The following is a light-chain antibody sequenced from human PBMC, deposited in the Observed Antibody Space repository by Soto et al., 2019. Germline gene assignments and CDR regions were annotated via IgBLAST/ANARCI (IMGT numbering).Light chain of an antibody. CDR1: QGIRRW. Sequence: DIQMTQSPSSVSASVGDRVTITCRASQGIRRWLDWYQQKPGKAPKLLIYAASSLQSGVPSRFSGSGSGTDFTLTVSSLQPEDFATYFCQQADSFPLTFGGGNKVEIK. CDR2: AAS. V-gene: IGKV1-12*01. J-gene: IGKJ4*01. CDR3: QQADSFPLT.